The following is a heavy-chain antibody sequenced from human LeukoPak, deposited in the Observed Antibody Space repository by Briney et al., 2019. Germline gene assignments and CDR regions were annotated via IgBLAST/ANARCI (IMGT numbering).Heavy chain of an antibody. J-gene: IGHJ4*02. V-gene: IGHV5-51*01. CDR1: GYNFASNW. D-gene: IGHD2-21*02. CDR2: IYPGDSDT. CDR3: ARRDDFNQKSFDY. Sequence: GESLKISCQGSGYNFASNWIAWVRQMPGKGLEWMGIIYPGDSDTRYSPSFQGQVTISADKSISTAYLQWISLKASDTAKYYCARRDDFNQKSFDYWGQGTLVTVSS.